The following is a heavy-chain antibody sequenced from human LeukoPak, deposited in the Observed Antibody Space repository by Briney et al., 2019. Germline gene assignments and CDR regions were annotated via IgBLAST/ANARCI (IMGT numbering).Heavy chain of an antibody. CDR2: ISYDGSNK. D-gene: IGHD2-15*01. CDR1: GFTSSSYA. J-gene: IGHJ4*02. V-gene: IGHV3-30-3*01. Sequence: PGRSLRLSCAASGFTSSSYAMHWVRQGPGKGLEWVAVISYDGSNKYYADSVKGRFTISRDNSKNTLYLQMNSLRAEDTAVYYCAKVRVGTAHFDYWGQGTLVTVSS. CDR3: AKVRVGTAHFDY.